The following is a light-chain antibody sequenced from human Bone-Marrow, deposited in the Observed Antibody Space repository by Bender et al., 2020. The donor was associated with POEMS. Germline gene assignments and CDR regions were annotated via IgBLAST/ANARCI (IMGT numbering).Light chain of an antibody. CDR1: TSDIIGYEP. Sequence: QSALTQPASVSGSPGQSITISCTGATSDIIGYEPVSWYQHHPGEAPRVIIYDRHSGLAGVFSRFSWDNSGNGATLNISGLEAGQEAGCFCAPCTDCNAGLFGGGTKLTVL. J-gene: IGLJ2*01. CDR2: DRH. CDR3: APCTDCNAGL. V-gene: IGLV2-14*03.